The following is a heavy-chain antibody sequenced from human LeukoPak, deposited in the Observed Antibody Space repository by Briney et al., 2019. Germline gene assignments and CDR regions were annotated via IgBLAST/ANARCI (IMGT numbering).Heavy chain of an antibody. CDR3: ARDDSAYYDSSGYYPNWFDP. CDR1: GYTCTGYY. V-gene: IGHV1-2*02. CDR2: MNPNSGCT. Sequence: SVKVSCNCSGYTCTGYYMHWVRQAPGQALGWMVWMNPNSGCTNYAQKSQGRVNMTRDTSISTAYMELSRLRSDDTAVYYCARDDSAYYDSSGYYPNWFDPWGQGTLANVSS. J-gene: IGHJ5*02. D-gene: IGHD3-22*01.